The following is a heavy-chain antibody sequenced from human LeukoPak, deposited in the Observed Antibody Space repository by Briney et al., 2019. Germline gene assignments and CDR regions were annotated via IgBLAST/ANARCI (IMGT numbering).Heavy chain of an antibody. CDR1: GFTFSTYA. V-gene: IGHV3-23*01. J-gene: IGHJ6*02. CDR2: IGASGTNT. CDR3: AKDVRVGGGGMDV. D-gene: IGHD1-26*01. Sequence: GRSLRLSCAASGFTFSTYAMTWVRQAPGQGLEWVSLIGASGTNTYYPDSVKGRFTISRDNSKNTLSLQMNSRRAEDTAVYYCAKDVRVGGGGMDVWGQGTPVTVSS.